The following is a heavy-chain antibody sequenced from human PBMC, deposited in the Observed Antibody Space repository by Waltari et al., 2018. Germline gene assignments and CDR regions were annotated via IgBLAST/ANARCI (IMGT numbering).Heavy chain of an antibody. Sequence: EVQLVETGGGLIQPGGSLRLSCAASGFSVRGNYLSWVRQAPGKGLEWVSVIYSGGSTHYADSVKGRFTISRDNSKNTLYLQMNTLRAGDTAVYYCASTNQSSSWYPMGYFDLWGRGTLVTVSS. J-gene: IGHJ2*01. CDR3: ASTNQSSSWYPMGYFDL. V-gene: IGHV3-53*02. CDR1: GFSVRGNY. D-gene: IGHD6-13*01. CDR2: IYSGGST.